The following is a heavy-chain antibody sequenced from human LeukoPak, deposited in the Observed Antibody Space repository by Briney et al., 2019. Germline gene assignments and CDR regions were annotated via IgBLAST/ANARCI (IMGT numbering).Heavy chain of an antibody. D-gene: IGHD1-7*01. Sequence: GRSLRLSCEASGFTFSRYWMNWVRQAPGQGLEWLANIKQDGSAKYYVDSVKGRFTISRDNARNSLYLQMSSLRAEDTAIYFCARDRGSPGPLQLFDYWGQGTLVPVSS. CDR2: IKQDGSAK. CDR3: ARDRGSPGPLQLFDY. CDR1: GFTFSRYW. V-gene: IGHV3-7*01. J-gene: IGHJ4*02.